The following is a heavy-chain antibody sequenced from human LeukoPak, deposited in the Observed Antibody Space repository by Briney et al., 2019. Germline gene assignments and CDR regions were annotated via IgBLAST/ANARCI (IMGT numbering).Heavy chain of an antibody. CDR1: GGSVSGYY. CDR3: ARGPPTDYYESSGFYFVFDY. J-gene: IGHJ4*02. CDR2: INLGGST. V-gene: IGHV4-34*01. D-gene: IGHD3-22*01. Sequence: SDTLSPTYALNGGSVSGYYSGCIRQPAGKWLGWLGEINLGGSTNYNPALKILGTISVDTSKHQFSLKLSSVTAADTAVYFCARGPPTDYYESSGFYFVFDYWGQGTLDTVSS.